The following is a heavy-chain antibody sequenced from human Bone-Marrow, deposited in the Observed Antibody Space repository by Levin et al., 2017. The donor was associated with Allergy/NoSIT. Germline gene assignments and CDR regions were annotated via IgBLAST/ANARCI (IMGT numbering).Heavy chain of an antibody. CDR3: SRDDLLAAGTFDY. CDR1: GFTFTYAW. J-gene: IGHJ4*02. D-gene: IGHD2-8*02. V-gene: IGHV3-15*01. Sequence: GGSLRLSCATSGFTFTYAWMNWVRQAPGKGLEWVGRIRAKADGGTVEYAAPVKGRFTISRDDSRATVFLRMSSLKADDTAVYYCSRDDLLAAGTFDYWGRGNLVTVST. CDR2: IRAKADGGTV.